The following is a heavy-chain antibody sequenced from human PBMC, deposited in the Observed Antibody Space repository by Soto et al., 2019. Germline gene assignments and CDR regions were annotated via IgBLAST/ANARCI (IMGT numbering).Heavy chain of an antibody. J-gene: IGHJ4*02. Sequence: LRLSCAASGFTFSTYAMHWVRQAPAKGLEWVALVSHDGGTKYYANSVKGRFTISRDISKNTLYLQMNSLRAEDTAVYYCAKVYYDFWSGYLSWGQGTLVTVSS. CDR3: AKVYYDFWSGYLS. CDR2: VSHDGGTK. D-gene: IGHD3-3*01. V-gene: IGHV3-30-3*01. CDR1: GFTFSTYA.